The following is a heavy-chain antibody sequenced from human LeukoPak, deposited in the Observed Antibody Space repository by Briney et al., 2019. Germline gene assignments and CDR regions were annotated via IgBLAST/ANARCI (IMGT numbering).Heavy chain of an antibody. CDR1: GFAFSSYS. CDR3: AKDQYDSRGHSFDY. Sequence: GGSLRLSCAASGFAFSSYSMNWVRQAPGKGLEWVSAISASYGSTYYADSVKSRFTISRDNSKNTLYLQMNSLRAEDTAVYYCAKDQYDSRGHSFDYWGQGTLVTVSS. V-gene: IGHV3-23*01. D-gene: IGHD3-22*01. J-gene: IGHJ4*02. CDR2: ISASYGST.